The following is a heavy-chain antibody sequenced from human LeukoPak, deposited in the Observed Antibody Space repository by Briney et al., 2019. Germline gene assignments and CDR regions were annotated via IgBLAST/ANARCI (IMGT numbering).Heavy chain of an antibody. Sequence: GGSLRLSCAASGFTFSTYWMSWVRQAPGKGLEWVANIKQDGSDKYYVDSVKGRLTISRDNAKNSLFLQMNSLRAEDTAVYYCARVRCSSNSCFPDYWGQGTLVTVSS. V-gene: IGHV3-7*01. CDR2: IKQDGSDK. CDR3: ARVRCSSNSCFPDY. D-gene: IGHD2-2*01. CDR1: GFTFSTYW. J-gene: IGHJ4*02.